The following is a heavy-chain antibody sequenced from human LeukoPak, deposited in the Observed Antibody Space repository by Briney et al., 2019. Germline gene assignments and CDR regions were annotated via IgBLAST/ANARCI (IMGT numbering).Heavy chain of an antibody. Sequence: ASVKVSCKASGGTFSSYAISWVRQAPGQGLEWMGGIIPIFGTANYAQKFQGRVTITTDESTSTAYMELSSLRSEDTAVYYCARDAYGYGPDPPYYYYMDVWGKGTTVTVSS. CDR1: GGTFSSYA. V-gene: IGHV1-69*05. CDR3: ARDAYGYGPDPPYYYYMDV. J-gene: IGHJ6*03. D-gene: IGHD5-18*01. CDR2: IIPIFGTA.